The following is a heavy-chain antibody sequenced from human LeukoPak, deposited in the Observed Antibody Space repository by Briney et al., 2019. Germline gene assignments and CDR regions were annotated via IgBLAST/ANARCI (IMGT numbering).Heavy chain of an antibody. J-gene: IGHJ6*02. V-gene: IGHV3-74*01. CDR1: GFTFSSYW. Sequence: GGSLRLSCAASGFTFSSYWMHWVRQAPGKGLVWVSRINSDGSITTYADSVRGRFTISRDNAKNSLYLQMNSLRAEDTAVYYCARWYYYAGMDVWGQGTTVTVSS. CDR3: ARWYYYAGMDV. CDR2: INSDGSIT. D-gene: IGHD3-10*01.